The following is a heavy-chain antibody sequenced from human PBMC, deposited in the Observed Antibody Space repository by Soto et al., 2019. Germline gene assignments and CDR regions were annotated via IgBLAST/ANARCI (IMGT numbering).Heavy chain of an antibody. CDR2: IYHSGRT. D-gene: IGHD3-10*01. V-gene: IGHV4-30-2*01. CDR3: ASDYGSGSYRFDY. CDR1: GGSISSGDYS. J-gene: IGHJ4*02. Sequence: QLQLQESGSGLVKPSQTLSLTCAVSGGSISSGDYSWSWIRQPPGKGLEWFGYIYHSGRTLYNPSLKSRVTISVDRSKNQFSLKLSSVTAADTAVYYCASDYGSGSYRFDYWGQGTLVTVSS.